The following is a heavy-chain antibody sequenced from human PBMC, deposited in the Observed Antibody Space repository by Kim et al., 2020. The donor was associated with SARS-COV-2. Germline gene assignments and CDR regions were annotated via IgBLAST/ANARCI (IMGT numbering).Heavy chain of an antibody. J-gene: IGHJ4*02. D-gene: IGHD1-26*01. CDR3: TTVEWGARYFHF. Sequence: ADPAPVKGRFTISRDDSKNTLYLQMNSLNTEDTAVYYCTTVEWGARYFHFWCQGTLVTVSS. V-gene: IGHV3-15*01.